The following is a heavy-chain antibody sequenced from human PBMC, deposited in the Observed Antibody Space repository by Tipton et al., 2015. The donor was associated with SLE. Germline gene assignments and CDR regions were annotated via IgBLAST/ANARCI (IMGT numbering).Heavy chain of an antibody. V-gene: IGHV4-59*01. Sequence: LRLSCTVSGGSISSYYWSWIRQPPGKGLEWIGYIYYSGSTNYNPSLKSRVTISLDTSRNGFSMRLTSVTPADTAVYPCACGPWELDFWGQGTLVTVPS. J-gene: IGHJ4*02. CDR2: IYYSGST. D-gene: IGHD1-26*01. CDR1: GGSISSYY. CDR3: ACGPWELDF.